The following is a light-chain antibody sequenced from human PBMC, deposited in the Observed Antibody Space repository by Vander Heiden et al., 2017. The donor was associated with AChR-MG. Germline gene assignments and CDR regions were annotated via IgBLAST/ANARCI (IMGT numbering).Light chain of an antibody. CDR1: KMGSKS. CDR3: QVWDNSSDPVV. Sequence: SYVLTQPHSVSVAPGQTARISCGGNKMGSKSVNWYQQKPGQAPVLVVYDDSERPSGIPERFYGSNSGNTATLTISRVEAGDEADYYCQVWDNSSDPVVFGGGTKLTVL. V-gene: IGLV3-21*02. J-gene: IGLJ2*01. CDR2: DDS.